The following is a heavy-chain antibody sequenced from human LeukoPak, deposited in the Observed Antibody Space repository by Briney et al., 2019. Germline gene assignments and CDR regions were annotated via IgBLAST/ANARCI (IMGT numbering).Heavy chain of an antibody. J-gene: IGHJ4*02. D-gene: IGHD6-13*01. V-gene: IGHV1-58*02. CDR2: IVVGSGNT. CDR3: ATTPPKPGYSSPDY. CDR1: GFTFTSSA. Sequence: TSVKVSCKASGFTFTSSAMQWVRQARGQRLEWIGWIVVGSGNTNYAQKFQERVTITRDMSTSTAYMELSSLRSEDTAVYYCATTPPKPGYSSPDYWGQGTLVTVSS.